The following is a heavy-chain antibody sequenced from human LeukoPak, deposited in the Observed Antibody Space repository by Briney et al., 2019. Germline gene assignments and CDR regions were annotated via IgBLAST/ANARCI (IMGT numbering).Heavy chain of an antibody. V-gene: IGHV3-48*03. J-gene: IGHJ6*03. CDR2: ISTTGSSI. CDR1: GFTFSSYE. D-gene: IGHD6-19*01. CDR3: ARDPYSGGYGAYYYYYMDV. Sequence: GGSLRLSCAASGFTFSSYEMNWVRQAPGKGLEWVSYISTTGSSIYYADSVRGRFTISRDNAENSLYLQMNSLRDEDTAVYYCARDPYSGGYGAYYYYYMDVWGKGTTVTVSS.